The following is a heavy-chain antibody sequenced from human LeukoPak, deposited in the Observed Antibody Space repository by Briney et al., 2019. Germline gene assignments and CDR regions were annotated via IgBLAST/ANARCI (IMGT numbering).Heavy chain of an antibody. D-gene: IGHD2-8*02. J-gene: IGHJ3*01. CDR3: AKGKYSTAWGASVFDL. CDR1: GFTFSSYA. V-gene: IGHV3-23*01. Sequence: GGSLRLSCAASGFTFSSYAMNWVRQAPGKGLEWVSGITGSGDNTYYADSMKGRFTISRDNSKNTLHVQVNSLRAEDTAIYYCAKGKYSTAWGASVFDLWGQGTMVTVSS. CDR2: ITGSGDNT.